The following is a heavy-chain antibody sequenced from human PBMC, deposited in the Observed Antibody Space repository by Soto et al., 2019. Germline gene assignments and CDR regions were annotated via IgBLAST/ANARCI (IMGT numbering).Heavy chain of an antibody. CDR3: ARGGGGPKRNYYYYYGMDV. D-gene: IGHD3-10*01. V-gene: IGHV4-34*01. CDR2: INHSGST. Sequence: QVQLQQWGAGLLKPSETLSLTCAVYGGSFSGYYWSWIRQPPGKGLEWIGEINHSGSTNYNPPLKSRVTISVDTSKNQFSLKLSSVTAADTAVYYCARGGGGPKRNYYYYYGMDVWGQGTTVTVSS. J-gene: IGHJ6*02. CDR1: GGSFSGYY.